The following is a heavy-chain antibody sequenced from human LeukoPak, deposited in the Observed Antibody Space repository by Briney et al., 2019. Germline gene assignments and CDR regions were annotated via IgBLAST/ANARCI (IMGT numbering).Heavy chain of an antibody. CDR3: ARIPDSSGYLNWYFDL. D-gene: IGHD3-22*01. J-gene: IGHJ2*01. Sequence: SETLSLTCTVSGGSISSYYWSWIRQPPGKGLEWIGYIYYSGSTNYNPSLKSRVTISVDTSKNQFSLKLSSVTAADTAVYYCARIPDSSGYLNWYFDLWGRGTLVTVSS. V-gene: IGHV4-59*08. CDR2: IYYSGST. CDR1: GGSISSYY.